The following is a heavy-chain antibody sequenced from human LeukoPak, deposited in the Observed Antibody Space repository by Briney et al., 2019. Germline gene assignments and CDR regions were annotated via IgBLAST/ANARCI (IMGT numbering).Heavy chain of an antibody. CDR1: GGSISSGDYY. D-gene: IGHD1-26*01. CDR2: IYYSGSI. CDR3: ARERWDDVFDI. J-gene: IGHJ3*02. V-gene: IGHV4-30-4*01. Sequence: SQTLSLTCSVSGGSISSGDYYWSWIRQPPGKGLEWIGYIYYSGSIYYNPSLKSRVTISEDTSKNQFSLKLSSVTAADTAVYYCARERWDDVFDIWGQGTMVTVSS.